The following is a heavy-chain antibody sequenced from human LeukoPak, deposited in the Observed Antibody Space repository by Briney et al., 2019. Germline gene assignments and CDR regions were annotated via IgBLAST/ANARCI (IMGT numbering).Heavy chain of an antibody. CDR1: GLTFSTYW. D-gene: IGHD6-25*01. J-gene: IGHJ4*02. CDR3: AAGAGYQVYFDY. V-gene: IGHV3-74*01. Sequence: PGGSLRLSCAASGLTFSTYWMHWVRQTPGKGLVWVSRISSDGSSTSYADSVKGRFTISRDNAKNTLYLQMNSLRAEDAAVYYCAAGAGYQVYFDYWGQRTLVTVSS. CDR2: ISSDGSST.